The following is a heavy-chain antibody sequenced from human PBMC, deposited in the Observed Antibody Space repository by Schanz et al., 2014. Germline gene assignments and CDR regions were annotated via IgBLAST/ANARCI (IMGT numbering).Heavy chain of an antibody. CDR2: IIPIHGIV. D-gene: IGHD2-15*01. Sequence: QVQLVQSGAEVKKPGSSMKVSCKASGGTFSTYPINWLRQAPGQGLEWMGRIIPIHGIVNYAQRFQDRVRITENKSTSTAYMELSSLRSDDTAVYYCARGGGPEDVFDIWGQGTILTVSS. CDR1: GGTFSTYP. J-gene: IGHJ3*02. CDR3: ARGGGPEDVFDI. V-gene: IGHV1-69*02.